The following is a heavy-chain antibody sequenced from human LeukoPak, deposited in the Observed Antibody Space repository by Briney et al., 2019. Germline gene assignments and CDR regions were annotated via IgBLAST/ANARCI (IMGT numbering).Heavy chain of an antibody. CDR1: GFTFSSYS. J-gene: IGHJ4*02. V-gene: IGHV3-48*04. CDR3: ARVGLRWPIDY. CDR2: ISSSGSTI. Sequence: GGSLRLSCAASGFTFSSYSMNWVRQAPGKGLEWVSYISSSGSTIYYADSVKGRFTISRDNGKNSLYLQMNSLRAEDTAVYYCARVGLRWPIDYWGQGTLVTVSS. D-gene: IGHD4-23*01.